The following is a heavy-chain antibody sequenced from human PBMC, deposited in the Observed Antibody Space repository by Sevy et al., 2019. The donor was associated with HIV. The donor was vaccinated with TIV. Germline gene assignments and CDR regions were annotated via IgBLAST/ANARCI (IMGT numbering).Heavy chain of an antibody. V-gene: IGHV4-61*01. CDR2: IYYSGST. CDR3: ARYGYSSSWYYFDY. CDR1: GGSVSSGSYY. D-gene: IGHD6-13*01. Sequence: SETLSLTCTVSGGSVSSGSYYWSWIRQPPGQGLEWIGYIYYSGSTNYNPSLKSRVTISVDTSKNQFSLKLSSVTAADTAVYYCARYGYSSSWYYFDYWGQGTLVTVSS. J-gene: IGHJ4*02.